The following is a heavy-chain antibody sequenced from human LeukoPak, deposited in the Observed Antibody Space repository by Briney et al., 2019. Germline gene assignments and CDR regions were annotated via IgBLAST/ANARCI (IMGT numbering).Heavy chain of an antibody. J-gene: IGHJ4*02. V-gene: IGHV4-30-2*01. D-gene: IGHD6-19*01. CDR2: IYHSGST. Sequence: SETLSLTCAVSGGSISSGGYSWSWIRQPPGKGLEWIGYIYHSGSTYYNPSLKSRVTISVDRSKNQFSLKLSSVTAADTAVYYCAREGEAVAGTRFFDYWGQGTLVTVSS. CDR3: AREGEAVAGTRFFDY. CDR1: GGSISSGGYS.